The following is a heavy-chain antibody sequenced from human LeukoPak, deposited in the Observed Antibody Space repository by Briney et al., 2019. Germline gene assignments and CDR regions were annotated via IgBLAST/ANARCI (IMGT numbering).Heavy chain of an antibody. J-gene: IGHJ4*02. Sequence: SGPTLVNPTQTLTLTCTFSGSSLSTSGVGVGWIRQPPGKALEWLTLIYWNDDKRYSPSLKTRLTLTKDSSKNQVVLTMTNMDPVDTATYYCAHSKEDYFDRSGYYDYWGQGTLVTVSS. D-gene: IGHD3-22*01. V-gene: IGHV2-5*01. CDR2: IYWNDDK. CDR3: AHSKEDYFDRSGYYDY. CDR1: GSSLSTSGVG.